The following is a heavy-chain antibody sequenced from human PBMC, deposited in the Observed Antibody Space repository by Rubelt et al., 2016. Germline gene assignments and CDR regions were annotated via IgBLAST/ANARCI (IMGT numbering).Heavy chain of an antibody. V-gene: IGHV3-9*01. J-gene: IGHJ4*02. Sequence: LVESGGGLVQPGRSLRLSCAASGFTFDDYAMHWVRQAPGKGLEWVSGISWNSGSIGYADSVKGRFTISRDNAKNSLYLQMNSLRAEDTALYYCAKDKRRYSSSWYGFRDYWGQGTLVTVSS. D-gene: IGHD6-13*01. CDR1: GFTFDDYA. CDR3: AKDKRRYSSSWYGFRDY. CDR2: ISWNSGSI.